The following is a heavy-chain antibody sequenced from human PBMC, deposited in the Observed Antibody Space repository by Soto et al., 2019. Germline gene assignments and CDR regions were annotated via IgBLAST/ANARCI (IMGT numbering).Heavy chain of an antibody. CDR1: GFTFSSYA. CDR2: ISYDGSNK. Sequence: GGSLRLSCAASGFTFSSYAMHWVRQAPGKGLEWVAVISYDGSNKYYADSVKGRFTISRDNSKNTLYLQMNSLRAEDTAVYYCARDRSFNYYGSGSYYGYYYYYGMDVWGQGTTVTVS. J-gene: IGHJ6*02. CDR3: ARDRSFNYYGSGSYYGYYYYYGMDV. D-gene: IGHD3-10*01. V-gene: IGHV3-30-3*01.